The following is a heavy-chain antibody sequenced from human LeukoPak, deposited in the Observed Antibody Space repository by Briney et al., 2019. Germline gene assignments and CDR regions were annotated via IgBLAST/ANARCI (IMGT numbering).Heavy chain of an antibody. Sequence: GGSLRPSCAASGFTFDDYTMHWVRHAPGKGLERVSLISWNAADIYYADSMKGRFTISRDNSKNSLYLQMNSLRTEDTALYYCAKGGPSYYYDSSGFGHFDYWGQGTLVTVSS. CDR2: ISWNAADI. D-gene: IGHD3-22*01. CDR3: AKGGPSYYYDSSGFGHFDY. CDR1: GFTFDDYT. J-gene: IGHJ4*02. V-gene: IGHV3-43*01.